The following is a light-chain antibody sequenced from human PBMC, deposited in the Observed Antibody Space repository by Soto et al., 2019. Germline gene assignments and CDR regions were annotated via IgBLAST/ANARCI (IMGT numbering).Light chain of an antibody. CDR1: SSDVGGYNY. Sequence: QSALTQPASVSGSPGQSITISGNGTSSDVGGYNYVSWYQHHPGKAPKLIIYDVSNRPSGVSNRFSGSQSGNTASLTISGFHAEDEADYYCSSDTSSNTLVVFGGGNKLTVL. V-gene: IGLV2-14*03. CDR2: DVS. CDR3: SSDTSSNTLVV. J-gene: IGLJ2*01.